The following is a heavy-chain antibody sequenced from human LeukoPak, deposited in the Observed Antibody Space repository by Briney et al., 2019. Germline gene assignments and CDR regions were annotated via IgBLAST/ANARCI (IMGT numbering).Heavy chain of an antibody. D-gene: IGHD3-10*01. V-gene: IGHV3-7*01. Sequence: GGSLRLSCAASGFTFSSYWMSWVRQAPGKGLEWVANIKQDESEKYYVDSVKGRFTIPRDNAKKSLYLQMNSLRAEDTAVYYCARETRFYGPGSYNIDYWGQGTLVTVSS. CDR1: GFTFSSYW. J-gene: IGHJ4*02. CDR2: IKQDESEK. CDR3: ARETRFYGPGSYNIDY.